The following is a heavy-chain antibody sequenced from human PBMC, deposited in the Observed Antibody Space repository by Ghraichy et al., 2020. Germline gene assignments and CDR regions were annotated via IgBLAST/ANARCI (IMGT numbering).Heavy chain of an antibody. CDR3: ARGLSTMIVVDGYGY. J-gene: IGHJ4*02. CDR2: INPNSGGT. V-gene: IGHV1-2*02. Sequence: SVKVSCKASGYTFTGYYMHWVRQAPGQGLEWMGWINPNSGGTNYAQKFQGRVTMTRDTSISTAYMELSRLRSDDTAVYYCARGLSTMIVVDGYGYWGQGTLVTVSS. D-gene: IGHD3-22*01. CDR1: GYTFTGYY.